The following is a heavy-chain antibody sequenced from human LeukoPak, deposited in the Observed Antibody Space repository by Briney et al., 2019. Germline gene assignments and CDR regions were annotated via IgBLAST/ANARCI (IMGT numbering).Heavy chain of an antibody. D-gene: IGHD5/OR15-5a*01. CDR2: IRFDGSNK. CDR1: GCTFSTYG. J-gene: IGHJ4*02. CDR3: AKGMSTIDS. Sequence: GGSLRLSCAGSGCTFSTYGMHWVRQAPGKGLEWVAFIRFDGSNKYYADSVKGRFTISRDNSKNTLYLQMNGLRAKDTAVYYCAKGMSTIDSWGQGNLVTVSS. V-gene: IGHV3-30*02.